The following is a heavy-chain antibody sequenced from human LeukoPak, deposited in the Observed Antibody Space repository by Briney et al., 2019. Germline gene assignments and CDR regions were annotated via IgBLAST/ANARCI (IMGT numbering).Heavy chain of an antibody. D-gene: IGHD3-22*01. J-gene: IGHJ4*02. Sequence: SETLSLTCTVSGGSISSSSYYWGWIRQPPGKGLEWIGSTYYSGSTYYNPSLKSRVTISVDTSKNQFSLKLSSVTAANTAVYYCARRLWYYYDTSGYYYDYWGQGTLVTVSS. CDR3: ARRLWYYYDTSGYYYDY. CDR2: TYYSGST. V-gene: IGHV4-39*01. CDR1: GGSISSSSYY.